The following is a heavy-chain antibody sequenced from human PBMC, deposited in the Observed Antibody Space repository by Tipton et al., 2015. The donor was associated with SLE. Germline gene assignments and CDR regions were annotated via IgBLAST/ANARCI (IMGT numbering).Heavy chain of an antibody. CDR3: AKYRLIAAAGHFDY. J-gene: IGHJ4*02. CDR1: GFAFSSYA. V-gene: IGHV3-23*01. Sequence: GSLRLSCAASGFAFSSYAMTWVRQAPGKGLEWVSTISGSGDTTYYADSVKGRFTISRDNSKNTLYLQMNTLRVEDTAVYFCAKYRLIAAAGHFDYWGQGTLVTVSS. D-gene: IGHD6-13*01. CDR2: ISGSGDTT.